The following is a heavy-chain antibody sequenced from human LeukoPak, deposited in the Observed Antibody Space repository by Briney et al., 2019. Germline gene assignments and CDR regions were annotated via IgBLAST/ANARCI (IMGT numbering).Heavy chain of an antibody. Sequence: SETLSLTCTVSGGSISSSSYYWGWIRQPPGKGLKWIGSIHYSGSTYYNPSLKSRVTISVDTSKNQFSLKLSSVTAADTAVYYCAGFGSYFDYWGQGTLVTVSS. V-gene: IGHV4-39*01. CDR2: IHYSGST. J-gene: IGHJ4*02. CDR3: AGFGSYFDY. CDR1: GGSISSSSYY. D-gene: IGHD1-26*01.